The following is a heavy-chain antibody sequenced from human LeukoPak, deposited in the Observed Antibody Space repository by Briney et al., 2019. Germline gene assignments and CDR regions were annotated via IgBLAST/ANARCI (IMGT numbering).Heavy chain of an antibody. D-gene: IGHD4-17*01. J-gene: IGHJ4*02. CDR2: IYYSGST. CDR3: ARQGSVTTPYFDY. Sequence: SETLSLTCTVSGGSISSSSYYWGWIRLPPGKGLEWIGSIYYSGSTYYNPSLKSRVTISVDKSKNQFSLKLSSVTAADTAVYYCARQGSVTTPYFDYWGQGTLVTVSS. V-gene: IGHV4-39*01. CDR1: GGSISSSSYY.